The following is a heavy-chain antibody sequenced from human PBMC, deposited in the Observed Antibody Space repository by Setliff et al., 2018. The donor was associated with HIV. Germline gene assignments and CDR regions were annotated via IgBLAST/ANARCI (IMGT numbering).Heavy chain of an antibody. Sequence: LSLTCTVSGGSISSGDYYWSWIRQPPGKGLEWIGYTYYSGYTQYNPSLKSRVTISVDTSKNQFSLKLRSVSAADTAVYYCARASSGYLIVHYWGQGTLVTVS. D-gene: IGHD3-22*01. CDR3: ARASSGYLIVHY. CDR2: TYYSGYT. J-gene: IGHJ4*02. V-gene: IGHV4-30-4*01. CDR1: GGSISSGDYY.